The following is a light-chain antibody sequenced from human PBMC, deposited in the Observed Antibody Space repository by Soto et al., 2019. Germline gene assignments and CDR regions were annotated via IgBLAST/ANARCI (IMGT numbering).Light chain of an antibody. Sequence: DIQMTQSPSSVSAAVGHRVTITCQSSHGISSWFAWYQQKPGKAPKLLIYAAYSLQSEVPSRFSGSGSGTDLTLTISSLQPEDFATYDFQQANSFPHTFGQGTKLEIK. CDR3: QQANSFPHT. CDR2: AAY. J-gene: IGKJ2*01. CDR1: HGISSW. V-gene: IGKV1-12*01.